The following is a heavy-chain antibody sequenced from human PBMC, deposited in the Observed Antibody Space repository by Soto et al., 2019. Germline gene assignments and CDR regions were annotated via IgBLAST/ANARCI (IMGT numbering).Heavy chain of an antibody. Sequence: QVQLVQSGAEVKKPGSSVKVSCKASGGTFSSYAISWVRQAPGQGLEWMGGIIPIFGTANYAQKFQGRVTITADESTSTAYMELSSLKSEDTAVYYCGGGPSLREAQWLVLYWGQGTLVTVSS. CDR2: IIPIFGTA. CDR1: GGTFSSYA. D-gene: IGHD6-19*01. CDR3: GGGPSLREAQWLVLY. V-gene: IGHV1-69*01. J-gene: IGHJ4*02.